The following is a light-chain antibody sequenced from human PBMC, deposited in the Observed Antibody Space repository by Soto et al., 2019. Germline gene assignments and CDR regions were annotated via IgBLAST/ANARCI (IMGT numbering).Light chain of an antibody. CDR1: QTISSW. CDR2: KAS. J-gene: IGKJ1*01. Sequence: DIQMNQSPSTLSGSVGDRVTITCRASQTISSWLAWYQQKPGKAPKLLIYKASTLKSGVPSRFSSSGSGTEFTLTISSLQPDDFATYYCQQYNSYSTFGQGTKVDIK. V-gene: IGKV1-5*03. CDR3: QQYNSYST.